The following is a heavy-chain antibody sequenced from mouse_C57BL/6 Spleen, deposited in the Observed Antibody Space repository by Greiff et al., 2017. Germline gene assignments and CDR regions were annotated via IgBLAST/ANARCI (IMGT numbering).Heavy chain of an antibody. Sequence: VQLQQSGAELVRPGASVKLSCTASGFNIKDYYMHWVKQRPEQGLEWIGRIDPEDGDTEYAPKFQGQATMTADTSSNTAYLQLSSLTSEDTAVYFCTNYYGSSCWYFDVWGTGTTVTVSS. CDR3: TNYYGSSCWYFDV. J-gene: IGHJ1*03. V-gene: IGHV14-1*01. D-gene: IGHD1-1*01. CDR1: GFNIKDYY. CDR2: IDPEDGDT.